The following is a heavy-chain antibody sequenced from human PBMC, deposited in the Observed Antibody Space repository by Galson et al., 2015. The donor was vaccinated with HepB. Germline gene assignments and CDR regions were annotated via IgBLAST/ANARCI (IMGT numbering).Heavy chain of an antibody. CDR2: ISAYNGNT. J-gene: IGHJ6*03. V-gene: IGHV1-18*01. CDR3: ARDHYDILTGWTSYYYYYMDV. Sequence: SVKVSCKASGYTFTSYGISWVRQAPGQGLEWMGWISAYNGNTNYAQKLQGRVTMTTDTSTSTAYMELRSLRSDDTAVYYCARDHYDILTGWTSYYYYYMDVWGKGTTGTVSS. D-gene: IGHD3-9*01. CDR1: GYTFTSYG.